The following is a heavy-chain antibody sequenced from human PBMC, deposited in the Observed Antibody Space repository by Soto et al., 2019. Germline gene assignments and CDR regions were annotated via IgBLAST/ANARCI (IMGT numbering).Heavy chain of an antibody. Sequence: LXLSSSASGFPFSSYAMHGVREAPGKGLEYVSAISSNGGSTYYADSVKGRFTISRDNSKNTLYLQMSSLRAEDTAVYDCVKETGFGELFPKSYGMDVWGQGTKVTVYS. J-gene: IGHJ6*02. CDR3: VKETGFGELFPKSYGMDV. CDR2: ISSNGGST. CDR1: GFPFSSYA. D-gene: IGHD3-10*01. V-gene: IGHV3-64D*06.